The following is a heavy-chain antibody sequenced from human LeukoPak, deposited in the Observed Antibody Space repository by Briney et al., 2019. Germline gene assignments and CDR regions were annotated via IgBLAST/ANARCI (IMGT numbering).Heavy chain of an antibody. D-gene: IGHD3-22*01. J-gene: IGHJ3*02. V-gene: IGHV1-2*02. CDR1: GYTFTAYY. CDR3: ARPSQPYYYDSSGYYFYAFDI. Sequence: ASVTVSCKASGYTFTAYYIHWVRQAPGQGLEWMGWINPNSGGTNYAQKFQGRVTMTRDTSISTAYMELSRLRSDDTAVYYCARPSQPYYYDSSGYYFYAFDIWGQGTMVTVSS. CDR2: INPNSGGT.